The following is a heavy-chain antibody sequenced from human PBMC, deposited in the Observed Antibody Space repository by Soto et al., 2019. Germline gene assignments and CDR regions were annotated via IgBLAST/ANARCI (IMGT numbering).Heavy chain of an antibody. CDR1: GGSISSYY. CDR3: ARGGYSYGLDY. Sequence: SETLSLTCTVSGGSISSYYWSWIRQPPGKGLEWIGYIYYSGSTNYNPSLKSRVTISVDTSKNQFSLKLSSVTAADTAVYYCARGGYSYGLDYWGQGTLVTVSS. CDR2: IYYSGST. J-gene: IGHJ4*02. D-gene: IGHD5-18*01. V-gene: IGHV4-59*01.